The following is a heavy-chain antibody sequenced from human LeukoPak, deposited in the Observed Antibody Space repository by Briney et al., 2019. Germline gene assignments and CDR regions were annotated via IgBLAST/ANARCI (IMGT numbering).Heavy chain of an antibody. Sequence: PGGSLRLSCAASGFTFSNAWMSWVRQAPGKGLEWVSGISWNSDRIDYAGSVKGRFTISRDNAKNSLYLQMNSLRNEDMALYYCAKGGLGSSSSGGPFDSWGQGTLVTVSS. CDR1: GFTFSNAW. CDR3: AKGGLGSSSSGGPFDS. J-gene: IGHJ4*02. V-gene: IGHV3-9*03. CDR2: ISWNSDRI. D-gene: IGHD6-6*01.